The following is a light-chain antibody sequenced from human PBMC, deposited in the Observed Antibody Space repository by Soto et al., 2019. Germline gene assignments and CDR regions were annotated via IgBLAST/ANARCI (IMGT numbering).Light chain of an antibody. J-gene: IGLJ2*01. V-gene: IGLV2-14*01. CDR2: DVN. Sequence: QSVLTQPASVSGSPGQSITISCTGTSSDIGVYNYVSWYQQHPAKAPKLMIYDVNIRPSGVSNRFSGSKSGNTASLTISGLQAEDEADYYCSSYTSSDTLVFGGGTQLTVL. CDR1: SSDIGVYNY. CDR3: SSYTSSDTLV.